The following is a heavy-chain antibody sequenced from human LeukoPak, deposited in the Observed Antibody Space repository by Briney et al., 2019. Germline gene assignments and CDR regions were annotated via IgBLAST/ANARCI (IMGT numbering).Heavy chain of an antibody. CDR3: ATPPRYSGYVD. CDR1: GFTFSSYA. D-gene: IGHD5-12*01. CDR2: ISGGGGST. J-gene: IGHJ4*02. V-gene: IGHV3-23*01. Sequence: GGSLRLSCAASGFTFSSYAMSWVRQAPGKGLEWVSAISGGGGSTHYADSVKGRFTISRDNSKNTLYLQMNSLRAEDTAVYYCATPPRYSGYVDWGQGTLVTVSS.